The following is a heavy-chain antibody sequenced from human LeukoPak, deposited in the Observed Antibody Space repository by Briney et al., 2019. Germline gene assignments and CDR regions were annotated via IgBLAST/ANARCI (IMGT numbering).Heavy chain of an antibody. J-gene: IGHJ4*02. D-gene: IGHD4-17*01. V-gene: IGHV1-24*01. CDR1: GYTLTELS. CDR2: FDPEDGET. Sequence: ASVTVSCKVSGYTLTELSMHWVRQAPGKGLEWMGGFDPEDGETIYALKFQGRVTMTEDTSTDTAYMELSSLRSEDTAVYYCATFSDYGDYHFAYWGQGTLVTVSS. CDR3: ATFSDYGDYHFAY.